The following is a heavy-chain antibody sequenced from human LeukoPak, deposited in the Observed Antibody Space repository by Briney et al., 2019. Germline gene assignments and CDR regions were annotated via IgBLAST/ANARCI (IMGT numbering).Heavy chain of an antibody. CDR2: ISSGSSTI. J-gene: IGHJ5*01. CDR1: GFTFSSYS. V-gene: IGHV3-48*01. CDR3: AKDWGTNWQNWFDS. Sequence: GGSLRLSCAASGFTFSSYSMKWVRQAPGKGLDWLSYISSGSSTIYYADSVKGRFTISRDNSKMTLYLQMNILRAEDTAIYCAKDWGTNWQNWFDSWGQGTLVTVSS. D-gene: IGHD3-16*01.